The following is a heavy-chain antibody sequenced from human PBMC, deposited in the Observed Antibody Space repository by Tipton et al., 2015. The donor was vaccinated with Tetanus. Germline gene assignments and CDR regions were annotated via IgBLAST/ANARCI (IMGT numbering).Heavy chain of an antibody. CDR3: ARGNQRWLEIYYYYYGMDV. D-gene: IGHD5-24*01. V-gene: IGHV4-4*02. CDR2: VVVGDS. CDR1: GGSISGPNW. Sequence: SLRLSCAVTGGSISGPNWWSWVRQIPGKGLEWIGEVVVGDSNYNPSLKSRVTISVDASKNQFSLNLTSVTAADTAVYYCARGNQRWLEIYYYYYGMDVWGQGTTVTVSS. J-gene: IGHJ6*02.